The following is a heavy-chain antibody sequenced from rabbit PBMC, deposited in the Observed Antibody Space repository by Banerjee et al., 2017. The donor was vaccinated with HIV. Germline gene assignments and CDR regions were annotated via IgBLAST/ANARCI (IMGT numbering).Heavy chain of an antibody. V-gene: IGHV1S45*01. CDR3: ARDLAGAIGWNFNL. J-gene: IGHJ4*01. CDR2: INTSSGNT. D-gene: IGHD4-1*01. Sequence: QEQLEESGGDLVKPEGSLTLTCTASGFSFSNKYVMCWVRQAPGKGLEWIACINTSSGNTAYATWAKGRFTISRTSSTTFALQMTSLTAADTATYFCARDLAGAIGWNFNLWGQGPLVTVS. CDR1: GFSFSNKYV.